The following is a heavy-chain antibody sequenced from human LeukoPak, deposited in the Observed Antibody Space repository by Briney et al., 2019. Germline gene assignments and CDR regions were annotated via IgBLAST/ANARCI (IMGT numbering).Heavy chain of an antibody. J-gene: IGHJ6*02. V-gene: IGHV3-53*01. CDR1: GFTITTNY. Sequence: GGSLRLSCAASGFTITTNYMNWVRQAPGKGLEWVSVIYGDDETNYADSVKGRFTISRDNSKNILYLQMNSLRADDTAVYYCAREAVMPVAPVKIGTSDRPLYKYYGLDVWGQGTTVTVS. CDR3: AREAVMPVAPVKIGTSDRPLYKYYGLDV. CDR2: IYGDDET. D-gene: IGHD1/OR15-1a*01.